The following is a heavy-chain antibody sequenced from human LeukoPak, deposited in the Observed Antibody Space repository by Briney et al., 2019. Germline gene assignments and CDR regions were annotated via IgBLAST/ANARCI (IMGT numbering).Heavy chain of an antibody. D-gene: IGHD1-26*01. CDR1: GGSISSNW. Sequence: SGTLSLTCAVSGGSISSNWWSWVRQPPGKGLEWIGEIEDRGNTNYNPSLKSRVTISVDTSKNQFSLKLSSVTAADTAVYYCARMSYHGVGWELLGPFDYWGQGTLVTVSS. J-gene: IGHJ4*02. CDR3: ARMSYHGVGWELLGPFDY. V-gene: IGHV4-4*02. CDR2: IEDRGNT.